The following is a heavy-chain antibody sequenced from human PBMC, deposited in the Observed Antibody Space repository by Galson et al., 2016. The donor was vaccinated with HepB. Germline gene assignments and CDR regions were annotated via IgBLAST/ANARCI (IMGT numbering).Heavy chain of an antibody. CDR3: ARSSGWHGGY. CDR2: ISPISATA. D-gene: IGHD6-19*01. V-gene: IGHV1-69*06. Sequence: WVRQAPRQGLEWLGGISPISATAEHPQKLQGRVTITADKSTATVYMELSSLRSEDTAVYYCARSSGWHGGYWGQGTLVTVSS. J-gene: IGHJ4*02.